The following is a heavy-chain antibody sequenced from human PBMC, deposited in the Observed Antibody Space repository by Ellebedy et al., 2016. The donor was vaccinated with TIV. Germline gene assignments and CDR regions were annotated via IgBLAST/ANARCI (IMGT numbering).Heavy chain of an antibody. D-gene: IGHD4-17*01. J-gene: IGHJ4*02. Sequence: GGSLRLSXAASGFTFSTYGMHWVRQAPGKGLEWVAIISYDGSNKYYADSVKGRFTISRDNSENTLYLQMNSLRAEDTAVYYCARDRVHYAHFDYWGQGTLVTVSS. CDR3: ARDRVHYAHFDY. CDR2: ISYDGSNK. CDR1: GFTFSTYG. V-gene: IGHV3-30*03.